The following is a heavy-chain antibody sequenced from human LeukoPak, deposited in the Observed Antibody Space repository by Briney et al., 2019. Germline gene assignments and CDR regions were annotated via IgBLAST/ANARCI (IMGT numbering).Heavy chain of an antibody. CDR3: AKTWWYRYYFDY. J-gene: IGHJ4*02. CDR2: VSGSGGST. CDR1: GSTFSSYA. Sequence: GGSLRLSCAASGSTFSSYAMSWVRQAAGEVLEWVSAVSGSGGSTYYADSVKGRFTSSTDNAKITLYRQMNSLRAEYTAVYYCAKTWWYRYYFDYWGQGTLVTVSS. V-gene: IGHV3-23*01. D-gene: IGHD2-15*01.